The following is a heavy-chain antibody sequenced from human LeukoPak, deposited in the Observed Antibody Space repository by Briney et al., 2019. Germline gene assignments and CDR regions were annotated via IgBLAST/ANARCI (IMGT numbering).Heavy chain of an antibody. V-gene: IGHV4-4*02. CDR3: ARDISASDYGDYLLDY. Sequence: SETLSLTCAVSGGSISSSNWWSWVRQPPGKGLEWIGEIYHSGSTNYNPSLKSRVTILVDTSKNQFSLKLSSVTAADTAVYYCARDISASDYGDYLLDYWGQGTLVTVSS. CDR2: IYHSGST. CDR1: GGSISSSNW. D-gene: IGHD4-17*01. J-gene: IGHJ4*02.